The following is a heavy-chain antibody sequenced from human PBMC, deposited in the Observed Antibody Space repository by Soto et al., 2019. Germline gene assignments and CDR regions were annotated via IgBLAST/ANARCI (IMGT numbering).Heavy chain of an antibody. J-gene: IGHJ6*02. CDR3: AKDRYSSSWYYYGMDV. V-gene: IGHV3-43*01. Sequence: GGSLRLSCAASGFTFDDYTMHWVRQAPGKGLEWVSLISWDGGSTYYADSVKGRFTISRDNSKNTLYLQMNSLRAEDTAVYYCAKDRYSSSWYYYGMDVWGQGTTVTVSS. CDR2: ISWDGGST. D-gene: IGHD6-13*01. CDR1: GFTFDDYT.